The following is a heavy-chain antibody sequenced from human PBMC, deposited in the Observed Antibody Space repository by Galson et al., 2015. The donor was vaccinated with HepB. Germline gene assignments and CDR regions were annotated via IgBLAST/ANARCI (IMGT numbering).Heavy chain of an antibody. CDR1: GFTFSSYS. D-gene: IGHD2-2*01. J-gene: IGHJ6*02. CDR2: ISSSSSYI. CDR3: ARWAADIVVVPAATSLNYYYYGMGV. V-gene: IGHV3-21*01. Sequence: SLRLSCAASGFTFSSYSMNWVRQAPGKGLEWVSSISSSSSYIYYADSVKGRFTISRDNAKNSLYLQMNSLRAEDTAVYYCARWAADIVVVPAATSLNYYYYGMGVWGQGTTVTVSS.